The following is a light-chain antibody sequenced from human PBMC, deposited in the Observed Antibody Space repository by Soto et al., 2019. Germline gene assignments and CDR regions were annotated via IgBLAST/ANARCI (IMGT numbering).Light chain of an antibody. J-gene: IGLJ3*02. V-gene: IGLV2-11*01. Sequence: QSALTQPRSVSGSPGQSVTISCTGTSSDAGVYNYVSWYQQHPGKAPKLMMYDVSKRPSWVPDRFSGSKSGNTASLTISGLRPDDEADYFCCSYAGTFNLWVFGGGTQLTVL. CDR2: DVS. CDR1: SSDAGVYNY. CDR3: CSYAGTFNLWV.